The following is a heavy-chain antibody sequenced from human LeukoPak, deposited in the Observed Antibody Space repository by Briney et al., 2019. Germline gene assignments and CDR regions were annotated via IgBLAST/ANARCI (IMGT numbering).Heavy chain of an antibody. CDR2: TYYRSKWYN. D-gene: IGHD6-13*01. CDR1: GDSFSSNSAA. J-gene: IGHJ2*01. V-gene: IGHV6-1*01. Sequence: SQTLSLTCAISGDSFSSNSAAWNWIRQSSSRGLEWLGRTYYRSKWYNDYAVSVKSRITINPETSKNQFSLHLNSVTPEDTAVYYCAKTPAAGRYFDLWGRGTLVTVSS. CDR3: AKTPAAGRYFDL.